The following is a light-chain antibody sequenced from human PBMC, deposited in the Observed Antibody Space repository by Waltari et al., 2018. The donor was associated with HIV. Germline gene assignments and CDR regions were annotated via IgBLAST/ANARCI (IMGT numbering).Light chain of an antibody. J-gene: IGLJ1*01. CDR2: RNN. CDR3: AAWDDSLSGFYV. V-gene: IGLV1-47*01. Sequence: QSVLTQPPSASGTPGQRVTISCSGSSFNIGSNFVYWHQQLPGAAPKPLIHRNNQRPSGVPDRFSGSKSGPSASLAISGLRSEDEADYYCAAWDDSLSGFYVVGTGTKVTVL. CDR1: SFNIGSNF.